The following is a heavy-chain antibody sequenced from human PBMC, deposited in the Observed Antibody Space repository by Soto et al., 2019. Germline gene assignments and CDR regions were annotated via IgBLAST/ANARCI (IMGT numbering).Heavy chain of an antibody. Sequence: GASVKVSCKASGYTFPNYGIHWVRQAPGQGLEWVGWISAYNGNTNYAQKFQGRVTMTTDTSTSTAYMDLKSLRSDDTAVYYCARGGGIVVVTAPYDHWGQGTLVTVSS. V-gene: IGHV1-18*01. J-gene: IGHJ4*02. CDR2: ISAYNGNT. D-gene: IGHD2-21*02. CDR1: GYTFPNYG. CDR3: ARGGGIVVVTAPYDH.